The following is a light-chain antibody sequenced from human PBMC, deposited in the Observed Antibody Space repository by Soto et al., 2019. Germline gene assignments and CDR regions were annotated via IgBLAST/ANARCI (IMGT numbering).Light chain of an antibody. Sequence: QSALTQPPSASGSPGQSVTISCTGTSSDVGGYNYVSWYQQHPGKVPXLMVYEVNKRPSGVXDRXSGXXXXXXXXLTVSGLQAEDEADYYCTSYAGGNNVFGTGTKLTVL. CDR1: SSDVGGYNY. J-gene: IGLJ1*01. CDR2: EVN. V-gene: IGLV2-8*01. CDR3: TSYAGGNNV.